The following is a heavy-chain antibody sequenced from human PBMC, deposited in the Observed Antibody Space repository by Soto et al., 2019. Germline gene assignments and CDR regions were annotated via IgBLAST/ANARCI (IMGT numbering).Heavy chain of an antibody. V-gene: IGHV3-21*01. CDR2: ISSRSDI. J-gene: IGHJ6*02. Sequence: GGSLRLSCVGSGFTFSTYSINWVRQAPGKGLEWVSSISSRSDIYYADSVKGRFTISRDNAKNSVSLQMNSLRAEDTAVYYCARGQRTATDDYYYYYGMDVWGQGTTVTVSS. CDR1: GFTFSTYS. D-gene: IGHD4-17*01. CDR3: ARGQRTATDDYYYYYGMDV.